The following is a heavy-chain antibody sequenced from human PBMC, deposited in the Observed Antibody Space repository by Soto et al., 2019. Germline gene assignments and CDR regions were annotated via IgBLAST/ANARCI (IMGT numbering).Heavy chain of an antibody. Sequence: SETLSLTCAVYGGSFSGYYWSWIRQPPGKGLEWIGEINHCGSTNYNPSLKSRVTISVDTSKNQFSLKLSSVTAADTAVYYCARGRTRLMEWLTRKIDAFDIWGQGTMVTVSS. D-gene: IGHD3-3*01. CDR2: INHCGST. CDR3: ARGRTRLMEWLTRKIDAFDI. CDR1: GGSFSGYY. V-gene: IGHV4-34*01. J-gene: IGHJ3*02.